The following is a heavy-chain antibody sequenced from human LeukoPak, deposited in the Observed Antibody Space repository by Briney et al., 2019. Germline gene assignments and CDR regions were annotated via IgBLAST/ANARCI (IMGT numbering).Heavy chain of an antibody. CDR3: ARATIYGRPYYFDY. Sequence: SETLSLTCTVSGGSISSYYWSWIRQPAGKGLEWIGRIYTSGSTNYNPSLKSRVTISVDTTKNQFSLKLSSVTAADTAVYYCARATIYGRPYYFDYWGQGTLVTVSS. D-gene: IGHD2/OR15-2a*01. CDR2: IYTSGST. J-gene: IGHJ4*02. V-gene: IGHV4-4*07. CDR1: GGSISSYY.